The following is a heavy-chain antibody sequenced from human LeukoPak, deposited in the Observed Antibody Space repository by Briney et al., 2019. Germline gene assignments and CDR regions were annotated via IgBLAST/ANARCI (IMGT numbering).Heavy chain of an antibody. V-gene: IGHV3-30*02. J-gene: IGHJ5*02. Sequence: GGSLRLSCVGSGFTFSVYWVRQVPGKGLEWLTFIRHDGTDQHYADSVRGRFTISRDNSKNTVYLQMNSLRPEDTAPYYCAKDGNWASVSWGQGTLVTVSS. D-gene: IGHD7-27*01. CDR1: GFTFS. CDR2: IRHDGTDQ. CDR3: AKDGNWASVS.